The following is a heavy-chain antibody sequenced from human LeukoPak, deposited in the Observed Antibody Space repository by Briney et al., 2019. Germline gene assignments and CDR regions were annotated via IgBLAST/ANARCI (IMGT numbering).Heavy chain of an antibody. V-gene: IGHV1-69*04. Sequence: GASVKVSCKASGGTSSSYAISWVRQAPGQGLEWMGRIIPILGIANYAQKFQGRVTITADKSTSTAYMELGSLRSEDTAVYYCARDAAVAGNAFDIWGQRTMVTVSS. J-gene: IGHJ3*02. D-gene: IGHD6-19*01. CDR1: GGTSSSYA. CDR2: IIPILGIA. CDR3: ARDAAVAGNAFDI.